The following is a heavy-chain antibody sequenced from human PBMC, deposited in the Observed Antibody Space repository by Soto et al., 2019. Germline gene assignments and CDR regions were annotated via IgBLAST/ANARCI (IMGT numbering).Heavy chain of an antibody. V-gene: IGHV2-5*02. Sequence: QITLKESGPTLVKPTQTLTLTCTFSGFSLSTSGVGVGWIRQPPGKALEWLALIYWDDDKRYSPSLKSRLTITKDTSKNHVVLTMTTMDPVDTATYYCAHPSTFNYGANAFDIWGQGTMVTVSS. CDR3: AHPSTFNYGANAFDI. D-gene: IGHD4-17*01. CDR1: GFSLSTSGVG. J-gene: IGHJ3*02. CDR2: IYWDDDK.